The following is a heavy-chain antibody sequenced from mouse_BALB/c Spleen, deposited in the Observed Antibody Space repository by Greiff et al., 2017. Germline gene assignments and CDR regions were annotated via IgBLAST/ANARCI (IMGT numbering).Heavy chain of an antibody. V-gene: IGHV7-3*02. CDR3: AKGGNGDGLGFAY. CDR2: ISNKANGYTT. J-gene: IGHJ3*01. D-gene: IGHD3-1*01. CDR1: GFTFTDYY. Sequence: EVKLEESGGGLVQPGGSLRLSCATSGFTFTDYYMSWVRQPPGKALEWLGFISNKANGYTTEYSVSVKGQFTISRDNSQSILYLQMNTLRAEDSAAYYCAKGGNGDGLGFAYWGQGTLVTVSA.